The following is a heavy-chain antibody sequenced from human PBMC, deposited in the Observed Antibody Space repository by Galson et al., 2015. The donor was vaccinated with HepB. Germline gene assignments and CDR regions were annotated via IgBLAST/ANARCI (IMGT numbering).Heavy chain of an antibody. D-gene: IGHD6-13*01. CDR3: ARGGAIAAAGTGYFDY. J-gene: IGHJ4*03. CDR1: GYSFTSYW. V-gene: IGHV5-51*03. CDR2: IYPGDSDT. Sequence: QSGAEVKKPGESLKISCKGSGYSFTSYWIGWVRQMPGKGLEWMGIIYPGDSDTRYSPSFQGQVTISADKSISTAYLQWSSLKASNTAMYYCARGGAIAAAGTGYFDYWGQGTLVTVSS.